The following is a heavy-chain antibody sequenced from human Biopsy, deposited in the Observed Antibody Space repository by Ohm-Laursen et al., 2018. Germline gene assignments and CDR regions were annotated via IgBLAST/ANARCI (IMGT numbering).Heavy chain of an antibody. CDR2: IIPIFGTA. CDR1: VGTFCNYG. V-gene: IGHV1-69*01. Sequence: SSVNVSCKAPVGTFCNYGVSWVRQAPGQGLGWMGGIIPIFGTANYAQKFQGRATITADESTSTAYMELSSLRSDDTAVYYCARDALGGGIYRFFYWGQGSLVTVSS. CDR3: ARDALGGGIYRFFY. J-gene: IGHJ4*02. D-gene: IGHD1-26*01.